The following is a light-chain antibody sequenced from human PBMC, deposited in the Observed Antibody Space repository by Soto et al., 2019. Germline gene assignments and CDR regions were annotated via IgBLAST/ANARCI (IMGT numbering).Light chain of an antibody. CDR1: QSISSW. Sequence: DIQMTQSPSTLSASVGDRVTNTCRASQSISSWLAWYQQKPGKAPKLLIYKASSLESGVPSRFSGSGSGTEFTLTISSLQPDDFATYYCQQLNSYPLTFGQGTRLEI. V-gene: IGKV1-5*03. J-gene: IGKJ5*01. CDR2: KAS. CDR3: QQLNSYPLT.